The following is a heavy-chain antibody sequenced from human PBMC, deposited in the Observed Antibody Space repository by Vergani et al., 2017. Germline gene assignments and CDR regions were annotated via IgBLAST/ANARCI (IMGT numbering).Heavy chain of an antibody. V-gene: IGHV3-33*01. D-gene: IGHD3-22*01. CDR3: AREPRVDSSGYYYPVGDY. J-gene: IGHJ4*02. CDR1: GFTFSSYG. Sequence: QVQLVESGGGVVQPGRSLRLSCAASGFTFSSYGMHWVRQAPGKGLEWVAVIWYDGSNKYYADSVKGRFHISRDNSKNTLYLQMNSLRAEDTAVYYCAREPRVDSSGYYYPVGDYWGQGTLVTVSS. CDR2: IWYDGSNK.